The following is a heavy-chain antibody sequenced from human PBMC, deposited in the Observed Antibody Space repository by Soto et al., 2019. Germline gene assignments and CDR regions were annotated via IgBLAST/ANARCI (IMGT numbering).Heavy chain of an antibody. D-gene: IGHD1-7*01. CDR3: ARSDNRNSLYGVDG. Sequence: PSETLSLTCAVNGGSLSGYYWSWIRQSPGKGLEWIGEINHRGSSDYNPSLKSRVTISIDASKNHVTLELTSVTAADTAVYYCARSDNRNSLYGVDGWGQGNAVTVSS. CDR1: GGSLSGYY. J-gene: IGHJ6*02. V-gene: IGHV4-34*01. CDR2: INHRGSS.